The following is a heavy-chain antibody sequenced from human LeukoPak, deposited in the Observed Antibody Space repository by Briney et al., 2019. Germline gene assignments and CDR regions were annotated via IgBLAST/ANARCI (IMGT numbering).Heavy chain of an antibody. D-gene: IGHD3-10*01. CDR1: GGNFRTYP. V-gene: IGHV1-69*05. CDR2: LTQFFRRT. J-gene: IGHJ5*02. Sequence: ASVKVSCKASGGNFRTYPISWVRQAPGQGLEWMGGLTQFFRRTNYTQKFQGRLTITTDESSSTAYMELSDLRSDDTAVYYCATSESGRSWDWFAPWGQGTLVTVSS. CDR3: ATSESGRSWDWFAP.